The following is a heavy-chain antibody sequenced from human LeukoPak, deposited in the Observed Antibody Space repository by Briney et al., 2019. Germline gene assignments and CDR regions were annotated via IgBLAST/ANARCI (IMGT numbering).Heavy chain of an antibody. CDR2: INPSGGST. CDR1: GYTFTSYY. CDR3: ARDEGSGTARYYFDY. J-gene: IGHJ4*02. D-gene: IGHD5-18*01. Sequence: ASVKVSCKASGYTFTSYYMHWLRQAPGQGLEWMGIINPSGGSTSYAQKFQGRVTMTRDTSTSTVYMELSSLRSEDTAVYYCARDEGSGTARYYFDYWGQGTLVTVSS. V-gene: IGHV1-46*01.